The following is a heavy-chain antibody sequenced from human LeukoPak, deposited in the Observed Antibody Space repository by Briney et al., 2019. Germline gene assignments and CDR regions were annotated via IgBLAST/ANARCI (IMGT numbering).Heavy chain of an antibody. D-gene: IGHD3-22*01. CDR2: IIPILGIA. J-gene: IGHJ4*02. CDR1: GGTFSSYA. Sequence: SVKVSCKASGGTFSSYAISWVRQAPGQGLEWMGRIIPILGIANYAQKFQGRVTITADKSTSTAYMELSSLRSEDTAVYYCARDSTYYYVSSGYETDYWGQGTLVTVSS. CDR3: ARDSTYYYVSSGYETDY. V-gene: IGHV1-69*04.